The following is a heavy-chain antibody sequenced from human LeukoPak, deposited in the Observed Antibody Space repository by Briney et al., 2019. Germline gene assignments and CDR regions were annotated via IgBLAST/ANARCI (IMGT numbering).Heavy chain of an antibody. V-gene: IGHV3-23*01. Sequence: GGSLRLSCAASGFTFSSYAMSWVRQAPGKGLEWVSAISGSGGSTYYADSVKGRFTISRGNSKNTLYLQMNSLRAEDTAVYYCAKDKGGYSSGWYYFDYWGQGTLVTVSS. J-gene: IGHJ4*02. D-gene: IGHD6-19*01. CDR3: AKDKGGYSSGWYYFDY. CDR1: GFTFSSYA. CDR2: ISGSGGST.